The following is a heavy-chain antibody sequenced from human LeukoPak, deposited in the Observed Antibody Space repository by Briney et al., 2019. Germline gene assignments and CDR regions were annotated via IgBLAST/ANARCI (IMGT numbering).Heavy chain of an antibody. CDR1: GGTFSSYA. CDR3: ARWKYSYGYTIDY. V-gene: IGHV1-69*13. CDR2: IIPIFGTA. Sequence: ASVKVSCKASGGTFSSYAISWVRQAPGQGLEWMGGIIPIFGTANYAQKFQGRVTITADESTSTAYMELSSLRTEDTAVYYRARWKYSYGYTIDYWGQGTLVTVSS. D-gene: IGHD5-18*01. J-gene: IGHJ4*02.